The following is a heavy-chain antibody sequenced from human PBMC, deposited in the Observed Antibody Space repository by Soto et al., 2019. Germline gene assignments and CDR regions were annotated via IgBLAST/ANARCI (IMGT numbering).Heavy chain of an antibody. CDR1: GFTVITKY. J-gene: IGHJ4*02. V-gene: IGHV3-66*01. Sequence: GGSLRLSCAASGFTVITKYMSWVRQAPGKGLEWVSVIYSGGSTFYADSVGGRFTISRDNSKNTVNLQMNSLRAEDTAVYYCARDPWAADYWGQGTLVSVSS. CDR3: ARDPWAADY. D-gene: IGHD3-16*01. CDR2: IYSGGST.